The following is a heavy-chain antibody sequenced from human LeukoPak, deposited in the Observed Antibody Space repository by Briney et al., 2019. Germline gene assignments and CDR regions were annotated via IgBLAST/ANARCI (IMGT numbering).Heavy chain of an antibody. CDR3: ARGDTAMVIDY. CDR1: GYSFTSYS. V-gene: IGHV5-51*01. D-gene: IGHD5-18*01. CDR2: IYPGDSDT. J-gene: IGHJ4*02. Sequence: GESLKISCKGSGYSFTSYSIGGVRQMPGKGLEWMGIIYPGDSDTRNSPSFQGQVTISADKSISTAYLQWSSLKASDTAMYYCARGDTAMVIDYWGQGTLVTVSS.